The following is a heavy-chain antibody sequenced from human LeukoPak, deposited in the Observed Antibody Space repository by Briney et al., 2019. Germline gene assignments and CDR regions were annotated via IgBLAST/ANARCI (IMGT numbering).Heavy chain of an antibody. CDR3: AKDRFFFDY. D-gene: IGHD3-10*01. Sequence: AASLRLSFAASGFTFSSYAMSGVRPAPGKGLEWVSAISGSGGSTYYADSVKGRFTISRDNSKNTLYLQMNSLRAEDTAVYYCAKDRFFFDYWGQGTLVTVSS. J-gene: IGHJ4*02. CDR1: GFTFSSYA. V-gene: IGHV3-23*01. CDR2: ISGSGGST.